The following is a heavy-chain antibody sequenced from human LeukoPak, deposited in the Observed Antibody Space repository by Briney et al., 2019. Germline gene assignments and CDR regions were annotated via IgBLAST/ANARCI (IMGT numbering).Heavy chain of an antibody. D-gene: IGHD3-16*01. J-gene: IGHJ4*02. V-gene: IGHV5-51*01. CDR1: GYSFTNYW. CDR2: IYPGDSDT. CDR3: ARRGVFFDY. Sequence: GESLQICCKGSGYSFTNYWIGWVRQLPGKGLEWMGIIYPGDSDTRYSPSFQGQVTISADKSIRTAYLQWSSVKASDTAMYYCARRGVFFDYWGQGTLVTVSS.